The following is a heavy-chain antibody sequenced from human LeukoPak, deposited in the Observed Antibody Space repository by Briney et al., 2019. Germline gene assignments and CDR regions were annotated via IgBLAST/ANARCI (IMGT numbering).Heavy chain of an antibody. CDR2: IYYSGST. CDR1: GGSISSYY. Sequence: SETLSLTCTVSGGSISSYYWSWIRQPPGKGLEWIGYIYYSGSTGYNPSLKSRVTISVDTSKNQFSLKLSSVTAADTAVYYCARQDSSGYYDWFDPWGQGILVTVSS. D-gene: IGHD3-22*01. V-gene: IGHV4-59*08. CDR3: ARQDSSGYYDWFDP. J-gene: IGHJ5*02.